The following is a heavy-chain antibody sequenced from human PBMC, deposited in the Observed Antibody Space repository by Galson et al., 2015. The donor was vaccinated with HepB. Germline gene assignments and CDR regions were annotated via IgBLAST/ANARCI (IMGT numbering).Heavy chain of an antibody. D-gene: IGHD6-19*01. CDR1: GYTFTSYG. Sequence: QSGAEVTKPGESLRISCKASGYTFTSYGISWVRQAPGQGLEWMGWISAYNGNTNYAQKLQGRVTMTTDTSTSTAYMELRSLRSDDTAAYYCARVGSYSSGWYPDYWGQGTLVTVSS. V-gene: IGHV1-18*04. J-gene: IGHJ4*02. CDR2: ISAYNGNT. CDR3: ARVGSYSSGWYPDY.